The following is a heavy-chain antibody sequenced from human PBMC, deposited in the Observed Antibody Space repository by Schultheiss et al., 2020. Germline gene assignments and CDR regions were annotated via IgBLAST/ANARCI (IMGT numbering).Heavy chain of an antibody. CDR3: ARGGSYNEFDY. D-gene: IGHD1-26*01. CDR2: ISSSSSYI. V-gene: IGHV3-21*01. Sequence: SCAASGFTFSSYSMNWVRQAPGKGLEWVSSISSSSSYIYYADSVKGRFTISRDNAKNSLFLQMNSLRAEDTAVYYCARGGSYNEFDYWGQGTLVTVSS. J-gene: IGHJ4*02. CDR1: GFTFSSYS.